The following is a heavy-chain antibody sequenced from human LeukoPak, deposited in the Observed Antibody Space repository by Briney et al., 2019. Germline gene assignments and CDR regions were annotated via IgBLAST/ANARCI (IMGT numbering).Heavy chain of an antibody. Sequence: GGSLRLSCAASGFTFSSYAMSWVRQAPGKGLEWVSAISGSGGSTYYADSVKGRFTISRDNSKNTLYLQMNSLRAEDTAVYYCAKLPYCSSTSCLPHFGYWGQGTLVTVSS. J-gene: IGHJ4*02. CDR3: AKLPYCSSTSCLPHFGY. CDR1: GFTFSSYA. V-gene: IGHV3-23*01. D-gene: IGHD2-2*01. CDR2: ISGSGGST.